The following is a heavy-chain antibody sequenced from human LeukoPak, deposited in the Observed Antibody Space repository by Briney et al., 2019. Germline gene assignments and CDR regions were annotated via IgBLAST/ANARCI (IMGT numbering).Heavy chain of an antibody. V-gene: IGHV1-18*01. CDR2: ISAYNGNT. Sequence: GASVKVSCKASGYTFTSYAMNWVRQAPGQGLEWMGWISAYNGNTNYAQKLQGRVTMTTDTSTSTAYMELRSLRSDDTAVYYCARLNYYDSSGYYPKGYFDYWGQGTLVTVSS. CDR3: ARLNYYDSSGYYPKGYFDY. CDR1: GYTFTSYA. J-gene: IGHJ4*02. D-gene: IGHD3-22*01.